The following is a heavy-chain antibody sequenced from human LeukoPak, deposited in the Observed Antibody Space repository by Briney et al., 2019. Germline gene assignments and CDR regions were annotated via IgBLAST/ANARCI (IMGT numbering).Heavy chain of an antibody. J-gene: IGHJ6*03. D-gene: IGHD5-24*01. CDR1: GINFTSHA. V-gene: IGHV3-23*01. CDR2: ISGSGGHT. CDR3: AKGGAATMRDGYNYYYYYMEV. Sequence: GGSLRLSCAASGINFTSHAMSCVRQAPGKGLEWVSLISGSGGHTFYGDSVKGRFTISRDNSKDTFYLQMNSLRAEDTDVYYCAKGGAATMRDGYNYYYYYMEVWGRGTTVTVSS.